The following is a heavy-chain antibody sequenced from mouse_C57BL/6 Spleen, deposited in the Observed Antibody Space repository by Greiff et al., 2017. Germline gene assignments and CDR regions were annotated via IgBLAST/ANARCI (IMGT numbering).Heavy chain of an antibody. V-gene: IGHV1-82*01. CDR1: GYAFSSSW. CDR2: IYPGDGDT. D-gene: IGHD2-3*01. Sequence: QVQLQQSGPELVKPGASVKISCKASGYAFSSSWMNWVKQRPGKGLEWIGRIYPGDGDTNYNGKFKGKATLTVDQSSSTAYMQLSSLTSEDSAVYFCAREGLYEGYYERAMDYGGQGTSVTVSS. CDR3: AREGLYEGYYERAMDY. J-gene: IGHJ4*01.